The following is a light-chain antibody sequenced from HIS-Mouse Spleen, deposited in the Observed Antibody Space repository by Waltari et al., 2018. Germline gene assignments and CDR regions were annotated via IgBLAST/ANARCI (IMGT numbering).Light chain of an antibody. CDR3: QSYDSSNWV. CDR2: EDN. V-gene: IGLV6-57*02. Sequence: NFMLTQPHSVSESPGKTVTISCTGSSGSIASNYVQWYQQRPGSAPTTVIYEDNQRPSGVPDRFSGSIDSSSNSASLTIYGLKTEDEADYYCQSYDSSNWVFGGGTKLTVL. CDR1: SGSIASNY. J-gene: IGLJ3*02.